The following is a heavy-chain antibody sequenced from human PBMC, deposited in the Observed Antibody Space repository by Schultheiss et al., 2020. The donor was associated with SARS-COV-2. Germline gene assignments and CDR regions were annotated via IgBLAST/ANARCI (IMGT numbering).Heavy chain of an antibody. Sequence: GGSLRLSCAASGFTFSSYSMDWVRQAPGKGLEWVGRCRNKANSYTTEYAASVKGRFTISRDDSKNSLYLQMNSLKTEDTAIYYCVKTRVPIYCMDVWGSGTTVTVSS. D-gene: IGHD2-2*01. V-gene: IGHV3-72*01. J-gene: IGHJ6*03. CDR1: GFTFSSYS. CDR2: CRNKANSYTT. CDR3: VKTRVPIYCMDV.